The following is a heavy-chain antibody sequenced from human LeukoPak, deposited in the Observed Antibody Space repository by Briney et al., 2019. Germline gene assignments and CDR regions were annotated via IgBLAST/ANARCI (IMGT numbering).Heavy chain of an antibody. Sequence: GGSLRLSCAASGFTFSSYSMNWVRQAPGKGLECVSSISTSSSYIYYADSVKGRFTISRDNAKNSLYLQMNSLRAEDTAVYYCARDLNQAAAAGTGNFDYWGQGTLVTVSS. CDR1: GFTFSSYS. CDR2: ISTSSSYI. J-gene: IGHJ4*02. CDR3: ARDLNQAAAAGTGNFDY. V-gene: IGHV3-21*01. D-gene: IGHD6-13*01.